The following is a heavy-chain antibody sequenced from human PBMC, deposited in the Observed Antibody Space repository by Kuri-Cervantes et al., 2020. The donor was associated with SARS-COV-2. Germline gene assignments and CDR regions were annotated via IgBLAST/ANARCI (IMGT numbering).Heavy chain of an antibody. CDR3: ASCPGGLPYYYYGMDV. CDR2: IYYSGST. CDR1: GGSISSSSYY. D-gene: IGHD5-18*01. J-gene: IGHJ6*02. V-gene: IGHV4-30-4*08. Sequence: SETLSLTCTVSGGSISSSSYYWGWIRQPPGKGLEWIGYIYYSGSTYYNPSLKSRITISVDTSKNQFSLKLSSVTAADTAVYYCASCPGGLPYYYYGMDVWGQGTTVTVSS.